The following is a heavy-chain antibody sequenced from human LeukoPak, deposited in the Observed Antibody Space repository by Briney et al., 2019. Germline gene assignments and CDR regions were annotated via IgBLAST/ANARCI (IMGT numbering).Heavy chain of an antibody. CDR1: GFTFSSYA. CDR3: ARALNRTDFDY. V-gene: IGHV4-34*01. D-gene: IGHD2/OR15-2a*01. CDR2: INHSGST. Sequence: PGGSLRLSCAASGFTFSSYAMSWIRQPPGKGLEWIGEINHSGSTNYNPSLKSRVTISVDTSKNQFSLKLSSVTAADTAVYYCARALNRTDFDYWGQGTLVTVSS. J-gene: IGHJ4*02.